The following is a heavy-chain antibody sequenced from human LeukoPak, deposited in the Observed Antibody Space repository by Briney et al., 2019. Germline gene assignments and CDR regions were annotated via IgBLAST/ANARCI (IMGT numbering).Heavy chain of an antibody. Sequence: ASVKVSCKASGYTFTSYYMHWVRRAPGQGLEWMGIINPSGGSTSYAQKFQGRVTMTRDTSTSTVYMELSSLRSEDTAVYYCAREPGGLYSSGYYPFDYWGQGTLVTVSS. CDR3: AREPGGLYSSGYYPFDY. CDR1: GYTFTSYY. J-gene: IGHJ4*02. V-gene: IGHV1-46*01. CDR2: INPSGGST. D-gene: IGHD3-22*01.